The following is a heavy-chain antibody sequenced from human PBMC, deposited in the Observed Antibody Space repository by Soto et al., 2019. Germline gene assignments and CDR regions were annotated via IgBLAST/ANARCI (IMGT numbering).Heavy chain of an antibody. J-gene: IGHJ1*01. CDR2: IYYNGST. D-gene: IGHD1-1*01. V-gene: IGHV4-30-4*01. Sequence: QVQLQESGPGLVKPSQTLSLTCTVSGGSISSGDYYWSWIRQPPGKGLEWIGYIYYNGSTYYNPSLQSRVTIAVDTSKNQYSLKLSSVTAADPAVYYCAREGTVEQYFHHWGQGALVTVPS. CDR3: AREGTVEQYFHH. CDR1: GGSISSGDYY.